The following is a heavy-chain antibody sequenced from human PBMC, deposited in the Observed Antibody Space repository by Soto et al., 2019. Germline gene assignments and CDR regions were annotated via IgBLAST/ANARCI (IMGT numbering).Heavy chain of an antibody. J-gene: IGHJ4*02. CDR3: VIDGVRGGHLDY. D-gene: IGHD2-15*01. Sequence: QVQLVESGGGVVQPGRSLRLSCAASGFTFSSYGMHWVRQAPGKGLEWVAVIWYDGSNKYYADSVKGRFTISRDNSMNAWYLGVNSLRAEDTAVYYCVIDGVRGGHLDYLGQETLVTVCS. CDR2: IWYDGSNK. V-gene: IGHV3-33*01. CDR1: GFTFSSYG.